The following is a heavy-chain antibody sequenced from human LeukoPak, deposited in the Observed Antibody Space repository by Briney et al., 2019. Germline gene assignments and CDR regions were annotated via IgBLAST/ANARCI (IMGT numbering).Heavy chain of an antibody. J-gene: IGHJ2*01. D-gene: IGHD3-22*01. V-gene: IGHV4-59*01. CDR2: IYYSGNT. CDR1: GGSINSYY. CDR3: ARDRDSSGLRDFDL. Sequence: PSETLSLTCTVSGGSINSYYWSWIRQPPGKGLEWIGYIYYSGNTNYNPSLKSRVSISIDTSKNQLSLQLSSVTAADTVVYYCARDRDSSGLRDFDLWGRGTLVTVSA.